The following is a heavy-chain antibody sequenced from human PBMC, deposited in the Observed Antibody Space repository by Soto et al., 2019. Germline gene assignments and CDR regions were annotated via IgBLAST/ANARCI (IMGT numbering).Heavy chain of an antibody. CDR2: IRSEADGGAT. D-gene: IGHD3-22*01. CDR1: WLKFVALA. V-gene: IGHV3-49*03. J-gene: IGHJ4*02. CDR3: TRYYYESSGYYVY. Sequence: RSQRLRKSVFWLKFVALAFRRIRKAPGKGLEWVGFIRSEADGGATDYAASVKGRITISRDDSNSITYLEINSLQIEDTAVYYCTRYYYESSGYYVYWGQGTLVTVSS.